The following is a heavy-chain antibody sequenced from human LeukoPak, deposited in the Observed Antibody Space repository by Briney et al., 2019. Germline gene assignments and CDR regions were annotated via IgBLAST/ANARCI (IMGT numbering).Heavy chain of an antibody. CDR1: GYTFTSYG. CDR3: ARWEEARRWYYYDSSGYYYSFDY. D-gene: IGHD3-22*01. CDR2: ISAYNGNT. V-gene: IGHV1-18*01. Sequence: ASVKVSCKASGYTFTSYGISWVRQAPGQGLEWMGWISAYNGNTNYAQKLQGRVTMTTDTSTSTAYMELRSLRSDDTAVYYCARWEEARRWYYYDSSGYYYSFDYWGQGTLVTVSS. J-gene: IGHJ4*02.